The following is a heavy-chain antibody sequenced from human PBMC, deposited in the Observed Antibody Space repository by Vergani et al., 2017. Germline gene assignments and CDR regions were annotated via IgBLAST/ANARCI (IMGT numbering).Heavy chain of an antibody. CDR2: INTNSGNP. CDR1: GYTFTNYP. Sequence: QVQLLQSGSELKKPGASVRISCEASGYTFTNYPLIRVRQAPGQGLEFMGWINTNSGNPTYAPGFTGRFVFSLDTSVSTAYLQISGLKAEDSAVYYCARGRQWRLTEYLYGMDVWGQGTTVTVSS. J-gene: IGHJ6*02. V-gene: IGHV7-4-1*02. D-gene: IGHD6-19*01. CDR3: ARGRQWRLTEYLYGMDV.